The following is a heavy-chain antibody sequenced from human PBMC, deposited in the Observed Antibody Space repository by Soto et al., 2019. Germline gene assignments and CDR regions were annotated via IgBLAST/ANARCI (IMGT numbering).Heavy chain of an antibody. J-gene: IGHJ6*02. V-gene: IGHV3-74*01. CDR1: GFTFSDYW. CDR3: AREVPGSAMTVYGMDV. D-gene: IGHD2-2*01. Sequence: PGGSLRLSCAASGFTFSDYWMHWVRQAPGKGLVWVSRINSDGSSTSYADSVKGRFTISRDNAKNTLYLQMNSLRAEDTAVYYCAREVPGSAMTVYGMDVWGQGTTVTVSS. CDR2: INSDGSST.